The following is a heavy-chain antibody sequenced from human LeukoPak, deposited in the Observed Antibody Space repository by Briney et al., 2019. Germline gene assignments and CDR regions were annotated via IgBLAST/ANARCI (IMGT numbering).Heavy chain of an antibody. V-gene: IGHV3-43*01. Sequence: PGGSLRLSCAASGFTFDDYTMHWVRLAPGKGLEWVSLISWDGGSTYYADSVKGRFTISRDNSKNSLYLQMNSLRTEDTALYYCAKDYDSSGYYFDYWGQGTLVTVSS. D-gene: IGHD3-22*01. CDR3: AKDYDSSGYYFDY. CDR2: ISWDGGST. J-gene: IGHJ4*02. CDR1: GFTFDDYT.